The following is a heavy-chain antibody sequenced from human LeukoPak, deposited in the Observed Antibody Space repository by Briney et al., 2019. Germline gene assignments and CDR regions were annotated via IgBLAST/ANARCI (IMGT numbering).Heavy chain of an antibody. CDR3: AKDRSGSYYGTFDY. Sequence: GGSLRLSCAASGFTFSSYPMGWVRQAPGKGLEWVSSIGNGDNKYYADSVKGRFTISRDNSKNTLSLQMNSLRAEDTALYYCAKDRSGSYYGTFDYWGQGTLVTVSS. D-gene: IGHD1-26*01. J-gene: IGHJ4*02. V-gene: IGHV3-23*01. CDR2: IGNGDNK. CDR1: GFTFSSYP.